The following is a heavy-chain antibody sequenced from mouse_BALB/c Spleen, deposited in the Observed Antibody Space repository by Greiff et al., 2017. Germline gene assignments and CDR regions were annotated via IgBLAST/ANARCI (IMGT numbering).Heavy chain of an antibody. CDR2: INSNGGST. Sequence: EVMLVESGGGLVQPGGSLKLSCAASGFTFSNYGMSWVRQTPDKRLELVATINSNGGSTYYPDSVKGRFTISRDNAKNTLYLQMSSLKSEDTAMYYCARDRGPDYFDYWGQGTTLTVSS. V-gene: IGHV5-6-3*01. J-gene: IGHJ2*01. D-gene: IGHD3-3*01. CDR1: GFTFSNYG. CDR3: ARDRGPDYFDY.